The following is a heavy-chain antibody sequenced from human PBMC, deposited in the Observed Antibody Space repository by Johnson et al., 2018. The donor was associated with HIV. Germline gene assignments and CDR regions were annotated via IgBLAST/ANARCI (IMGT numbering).Heavy chain of an antibody. V-gene: IGHV3-23*04. Sequence: VQLVESGGGLVQPGGSLRLSCAASGFTFSSYAMSWVRQAPGKGLEWVSAISGSGGSTYYADSVKGRFTISRDNSKNTLYLQMNSLTVEDTAVYYRARDTFAGAYGDWPDAFDIWGQGTMVTVSS. D-gene: IGHD4-17*01. J-gene: IGHJ3*02. CDR1: GFTFSSYA. CDR2: ISGSGGST. CDR3: ARDTFAGAYGDWPDAFDI.